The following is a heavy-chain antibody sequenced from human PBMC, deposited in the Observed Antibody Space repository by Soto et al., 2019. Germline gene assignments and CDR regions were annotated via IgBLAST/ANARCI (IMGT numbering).Heavy chain of an antibody. V-gene: IGHV4-31*03. Sequence: QMQLQESGPGLVKPSQTLSLTCTVSGGSMSSGGYYWSWIRQHPEKGLEWIGYIHYRGNTYYKPPLRSRISMSLDTSKSQFSLKVSSVTAADTAVYYCARAADTGATHRPYYYGLDVWGQGTTVTVSS. D-gene: IGHD5-12*01. CDR3: ARAADTGATHRPYYYGLDV. CDR1: GGSMSSGGYY. CDR2: IHYRGNT. J-gene: IGHJ6*02.